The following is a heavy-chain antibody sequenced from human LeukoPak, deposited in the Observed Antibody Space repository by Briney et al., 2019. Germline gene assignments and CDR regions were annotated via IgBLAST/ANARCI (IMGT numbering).Heavy chain of an antibody. J-gene: IGHJ4*02. Sequence: SQTLSLTCNVSGGSISSSSYYWGWIRQPPGKGLEWIGSIYYSGSTYYNPSLKSRVTISVDTSKNQFSLKLSSVTAADTAVYYCAREQYQLLPDYWGQGTLVTVSS. CDR2: IYYSGST. CDR1: GGSISSSSYY. V-gene: IGHV4-39*02. D-gene: IGHD2-2*01. CDR3: AREQYQLLPDY.